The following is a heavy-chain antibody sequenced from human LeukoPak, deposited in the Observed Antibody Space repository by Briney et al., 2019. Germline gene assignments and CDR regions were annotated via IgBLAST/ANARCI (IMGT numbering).Heavy chain of an antibody. J-gene: IGHJ4*02. CDR3: AKDLSPAADGTYFDY. CDR1: GFTVSSNY. Sequence: GGSLRLSCAASGFTVSSNYMSWVRQAPGKGLEWVSVIYSGGSTYYADSVKGRFTISRDSSKNTLYLQMTSLRPEDTAVYYCAKDLSPAADGTYFDYWGQGTLVTVSS. D-gene: IGHD6-13*01. V-gene: IGHV3-53*05. CDR2: IYSGGST.